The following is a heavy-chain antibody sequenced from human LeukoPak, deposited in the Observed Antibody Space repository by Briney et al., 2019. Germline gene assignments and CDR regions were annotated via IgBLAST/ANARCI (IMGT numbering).Heavy chain of an antibody. Sequence: ASVKVSCKASGGTFSSYAISWVRQAPGQGLEWMGRIIPILGIANYAQKFQGRVTITADKSTSTAYMELSSLRSEDTVVYYCARDLHETRDDYYYYGMDVWGQGTTVTVSS. CDR2: IIPILGIA. CDR1: GGTFSSYA. J-gene: IGHJ6*02. V-gene: IGHV1-69*04. CDR3: ARDLHETRDDYYYYGMDV.